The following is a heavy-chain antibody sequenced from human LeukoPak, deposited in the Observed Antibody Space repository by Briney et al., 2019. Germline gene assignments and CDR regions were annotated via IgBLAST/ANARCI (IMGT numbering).Heavy chain of an antibody. D-gene: IGHD6-19*01. CDR1: GGSFSGYY. V-gene: IGHV4-34*01. J-gene: IGHJ4*02. CDR3: ARDSSGWYDY. Sequence: SETLSLTCAVYGGSFSGYYWSWIRQPPGKGLEWIGEINHSGSTNYNPSLKSRVTISVDTSKNQFSLKLSSVTAADTAVYYCARDSSGWYDYWGQGTLVTVSS. CDR2: INHSGST.